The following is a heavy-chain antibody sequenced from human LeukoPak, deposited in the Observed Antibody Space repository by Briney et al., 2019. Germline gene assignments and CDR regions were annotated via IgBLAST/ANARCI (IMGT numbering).Heavy chain of an antibody. D-gene: IGHD3-16*01. CDR3: APPWGGKRVDY. CDR1: GFTFSSYA. CDR2: ISSNGGST. V-gene: IGHV3-64*01. Sequence: PGGSLRLSCAASGFTFSSYAMHWVRQAPGKGLEYVSAISSNGGSTYYANFVKGRFTISRDNSKNTLYLQMNSLRAEDTAVYYCAPPWGGKRVDYWGQGTLVTVSS. J-gene: IGHJ4*02.